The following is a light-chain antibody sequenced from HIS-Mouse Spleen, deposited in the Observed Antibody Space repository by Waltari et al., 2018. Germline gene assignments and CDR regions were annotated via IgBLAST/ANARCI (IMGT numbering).Light chain of an antibody. J-gene: IGKJ4*01. CDR1: QSVSSSY. CDR3: QQYGSSSALT. V-gene: IGKV3-20*01. Sequence: EIVLTQSPGTLSLSQGERATLSCRASQSVSSSYLAWYQQKPGQAPRLLIYGASSRATGIPDRFSGSGSGTDFTLTTSRLEPEDFAVYYCQQYGSSSALTFGGGTKVEIK. CDR2: GAS.